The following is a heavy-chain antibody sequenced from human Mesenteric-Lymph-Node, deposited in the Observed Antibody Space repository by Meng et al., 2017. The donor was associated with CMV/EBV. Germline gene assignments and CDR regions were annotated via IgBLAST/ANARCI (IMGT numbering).Heavy chain of an antibody. J-gene: IGHJ5*02. CDR1: GFTVSTTF. CDR3: AKDRYQLLYPNWFDP. V-gene: IGHV3-66*02. D-gene: IGHD2-2*02. CDR2: IYAGGNT. Sequence: GESLKISCAASGFTVSTTFISWVRQAPGKGLEWVSVIYAGGNTYYTDSVKGRFTISRDNSKNTVYLQMNSLRAEDTAVYYCAKDRYQLLYPNWFDPWGQGTLVTVSS.